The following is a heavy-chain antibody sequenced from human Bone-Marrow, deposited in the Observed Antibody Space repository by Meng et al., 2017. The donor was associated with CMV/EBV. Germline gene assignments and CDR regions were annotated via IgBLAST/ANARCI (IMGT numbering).Heavy chain of an antibody. J-gene: IGHJ4*02. CDR2: ITTGSSK. V-gene: IGHV3-23*01. CDR1: GFTFSSYA. D-gene: IGHD2-2*01. CDR3: AKDYVVVPAAGGYFDY. Sequence: GESLKISCAASGFTFSSYAMSWVRQAPGKGLEWISYITTGSSKHYADSVKGRFTISRDNSKNTLYLQMNSLRAEDTAVYYCAKDYVVVPAAGGYFDYWGQGTLVTVSS.